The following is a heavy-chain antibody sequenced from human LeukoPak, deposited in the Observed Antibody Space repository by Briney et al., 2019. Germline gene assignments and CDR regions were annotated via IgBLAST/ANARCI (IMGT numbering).Heavy chain of an antibody. CDR1: GGSISSGSYY. Sequence: SETLSLTCTVSGGSISSGSYYWSWIRQPAGKGLEWIGRIYTSGTTNYNPSLKSRVTISVDTSKNQFSLKLSSVTAADTAVYYCASGYSGYDLDYWGQGTLVTVSS. J-gene: IGHJ4*02. CDR2: IYTSGTT. D-gene: IGHD5-12*01. CDR3: ASGYSGYDLDY. V-gene: IGHV4-61*02.